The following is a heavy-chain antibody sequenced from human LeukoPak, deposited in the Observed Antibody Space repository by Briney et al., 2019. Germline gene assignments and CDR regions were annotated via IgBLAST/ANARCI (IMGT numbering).Heavy chain of an antibody. CDR3: ARAIRYQLLSDS. CDR2: MNPNSANT. V-gene: IGHV1-8*03. D-gene: IGHD2-2*01. J-gene: IGHJ4*02. CDR1: GYTLSTYD. Sequence: ASVKVSCKTSGYTLSTYDINWLRQAAGQGLEWMGWMNPNSANTGFAQKFQGRAAITRDTSTATAYLELSSLTSEDTAVYYCARAIRYQLLSDSWGQGTLVAVSS.